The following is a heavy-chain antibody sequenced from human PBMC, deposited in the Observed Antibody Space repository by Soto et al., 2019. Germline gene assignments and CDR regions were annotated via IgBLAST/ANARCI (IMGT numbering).Heavy chain of an antibody. CDR2: ISYFGST. Sequence: AETLSRTCTVSGGSIRSYSWNWIRQPPGKVLEWIGYISYFGSTIYNPSLKSRFTMSVDTSKSQFSLRLTSVTAADTAVYYCARRLFRSGCTLDSWGQGALVTVSS. J-gene: IGHJ4*02. D-gene: IGHD2-21*01. CDR1: GGSIRSYS. V-gene: IGHV4-59*01. CDR3: ARRLFRSGCTLDS.